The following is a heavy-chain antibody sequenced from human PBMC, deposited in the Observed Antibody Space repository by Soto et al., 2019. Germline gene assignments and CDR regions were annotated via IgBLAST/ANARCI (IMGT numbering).Heavy chain of an antibody. J-gene: IGHJ4*02. D-gene: IGHD6-19*01. CDR2: VYHRGST. CDR1: SGSISSNTW. Sequence: QVQLQESGPGLVKPSGTLSLTCAVSSGSISSNTWWSWVRQPPGKGLEWVGEVYHRGSTNYNPSLKSRVTISVDKSKNQFSLELSSVTAADTAVYYCAKAVADDFDYWGQGTLVTVSS. CDR3: AKAVADDFDY. V-gene: IGHV4-4*02.